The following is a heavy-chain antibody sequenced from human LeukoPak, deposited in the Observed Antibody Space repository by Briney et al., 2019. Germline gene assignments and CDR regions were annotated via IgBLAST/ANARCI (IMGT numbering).Heavy chain of an antibody. CDR1: GFTFDDYA. Sequence: GRSLRLSCAASGFTFDDYAMHWVRQAPGKGLEWVSGISWNSGSTYYADSVKGRFTISRDNSKNTLYLQMSSLRAEDTAVYYCVKDRLDGDYYDSSGFDYWGQGTLVTVSS. CDR2: ISWNSGST. D-gene: IGHD3-22*01. CDR3: VKDRLDGDYYDSSGFDY. J-gene: IGHJ4*02. V-gene: IGHV3-9*01.